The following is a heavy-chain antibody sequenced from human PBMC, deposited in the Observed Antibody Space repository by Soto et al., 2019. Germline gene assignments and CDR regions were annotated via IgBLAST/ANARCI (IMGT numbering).Heavy chain of an antibody. J-gene: IGHJ6*02. CDR2: INPNSGGT. CDR3: AREDTAMAYYYYGMDV. V-gene: IGHV1-2*02. CDR1: GYTFTGYY. D-gene: IGHD5-18*01. Sequence: ASVKVSCKASGYTFTGYYMHWVRQAPGQGLEWMGWINPNSGGTNYAQKFQGRVTMARDTSISTAYMELSRLGSDDTAVYYCAREDTAMAYYYYGMDVWGQGTAVTVS.